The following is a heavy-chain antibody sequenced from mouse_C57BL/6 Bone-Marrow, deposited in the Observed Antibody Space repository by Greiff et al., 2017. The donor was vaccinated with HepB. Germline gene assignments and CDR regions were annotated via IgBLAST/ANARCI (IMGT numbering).Heavy chain of an antibody. D-gene: IGHD1-1*01. CDR2: IDPSDSYT. CDR1: GYTFTSYW. V-gene: IGHV1-69*01. CDR3: ARLLRYFYWYFDV. Sequence: QVQLQQPGAELVMPGASVKLSCKASGYTFTSYWMHWVKQRPGQGLEWIGEIDPSDSYTNYNQKFKGKSTLTVDKSTSTAYMQLSSLTSEDSAVYYCARLLRYFYWYFDVWGTGTTVTVSS. J-gene: IGHJ1*03.